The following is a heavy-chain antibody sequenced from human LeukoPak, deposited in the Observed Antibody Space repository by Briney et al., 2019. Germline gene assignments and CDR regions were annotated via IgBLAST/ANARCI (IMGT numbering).Heavy chain of an antibody. CDR3: ARPTMVRGVITHWFDP. CDR2: IYPGDSDT. Sequence: GESLKISCKGSGYSFTSYWIGWVRQMPGKGLEWMGIIYPGDSDTRYSPSFQGHVTISADKSISTAYLQWSSLKASDTAMYYCARPTMVRGVITHWFDPWGQGTLVTVSS. D-gene: IGHD3-10*01. V-gene: IGHV5-51*01. J-gene: IGHJ5*02. CDR1: GYSFTSYW.